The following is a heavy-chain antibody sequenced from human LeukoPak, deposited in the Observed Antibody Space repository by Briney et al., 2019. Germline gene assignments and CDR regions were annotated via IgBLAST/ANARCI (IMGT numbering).Heavy chain of an antibody. J-gene: IGHJ4*02. Sequence: GRSLRLSCAASGITFSSYGMHWVRQAPGKGLEWVAVISYDGSNKYYADSVKGRFTISRDNSKNTLYLQMNSLRAEDTAVYYCARGSGVEMATISTGDYFDYWGQGTLVTVSS. D-gene: IGHD5-24*01. V-gene: IGHV3-30*03. CDR3: ARGSGVEMATISTGDYFDY. CDR2: ISYDGSNK. CDR1: GITFSSYG.